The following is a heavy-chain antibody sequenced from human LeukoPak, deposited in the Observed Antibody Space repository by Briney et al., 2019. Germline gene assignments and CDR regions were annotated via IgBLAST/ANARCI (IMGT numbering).Heavy chain of an antibody. J-gene: IGHJ4*02. CDR1: GVTLSSNY. Sequence: GGPLRLSCVASGVTLSSNYTSWVRHAPGKGLEWLSVFYSGGSTYYADSVNGRFTMSRDNSKNTLYLQMNGLRVEDTAVYYCARVSPFDYWGQGTQVTVSS. CDR3: ARVSPFDY. CDR2: FYSGGST. V-gene: IGHV3-66*01.